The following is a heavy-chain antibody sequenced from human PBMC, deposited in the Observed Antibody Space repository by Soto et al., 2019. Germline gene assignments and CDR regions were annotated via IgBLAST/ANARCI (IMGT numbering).Heavy chain of an antibody. J-gene: IGHJ4*02. CDR1: GGSISSYY. CDR2: IYYSGST. D-gene: IGHD4-17*01. V-gene: IGHV4-59*08. CDR3: ARHPTVTEYYFDY. Sequence: SETLSLTCSVSGGSISSYYWSWIRQPPGKGLEWIGYIYYSGSTNYNPSLESRVTISVDTSKNQFSLKLSSVTAADTAVYYCARHPTVTEYYFDYWGQGTLVTVSS.